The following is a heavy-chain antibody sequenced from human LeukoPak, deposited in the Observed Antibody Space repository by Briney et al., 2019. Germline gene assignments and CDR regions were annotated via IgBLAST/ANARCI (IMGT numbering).Heavy chain of an antibody. CDR3: ARGRRMVRGVSRSYYFDY. Sequence: ASVKVSCKASGYTFTSYDINWVRQATGQGLEWMGWMNPNSGNTGYALKFQGRVNMTRNTSISTAYMELSSLRSEDTAVYYCARGRRMVRGVSRSYYFDYWGQGTLVTVSS. J-gene: IGHJ4*02. D-gene: IGHD3-10*01. V-gene: IGHV1-8*01. CDR1: GYTFTSYD. CDR2: MNPNSGNT.